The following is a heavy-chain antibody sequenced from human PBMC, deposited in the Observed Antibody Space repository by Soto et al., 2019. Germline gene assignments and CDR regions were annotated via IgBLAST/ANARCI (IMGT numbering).Heavy chain of an antibody. CDR1: GGSVSSVKYF. Sequence: PSETLSLTCNVSGGSVSSVKYFWSWLRQPPGKGLEWIAYIYNNGNTNYNPSLKSRATISVDTSKNQCSLKLTSVTAADSAVYLCARTVMPVGNLAAFDHWGQGVLVTVSS. D-gene: IGHD7-27*01. J-gene: IGHJ4*02. V-gene: IGHV4-61*01. CDR2: IYNNGNT. CDR3: ARTVMPVGNLAAFDH.